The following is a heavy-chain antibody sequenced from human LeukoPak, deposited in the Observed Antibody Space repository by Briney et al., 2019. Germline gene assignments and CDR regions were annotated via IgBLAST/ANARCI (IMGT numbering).Heavy chain of an antibody. V-gene: IGHV4-39*01. CDR2: IYYSGST. CDR3: ARRPPCYYDSSGSSKVWYFDL. Sequence: SETLSLTCTVSGGSISSSSYYWDWIRQPPVKGLEWIGSIYYSGSTYYNPSLKRRVTISVDTSKNQFSLKLSSVTAADTAVYYCARRPPCYYDSSGSSKVWYFDLWGRGTLVTVSS. D-gene: IGHD3-22*01. CDR1: GGSISSSSYY. J-gene: IGHJ2*01.